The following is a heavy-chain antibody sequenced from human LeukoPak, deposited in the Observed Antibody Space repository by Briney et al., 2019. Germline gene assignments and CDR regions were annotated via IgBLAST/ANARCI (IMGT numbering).Heavy chain of an antibody. CDR3: ARGTPSSSGWLYYGMDV. Sequence: GGSLRLSCAASGFTFSSYGMHWVRQAPGKGLEWVAFIRYDGSNKYYADSVRGRFTISRDNSKNTLYLQMNSLRAEDTAVYYCARGTPSSSGWLYYGMDVWGQGTTVTVSS. CDR1: GFTFSSYG. CDR2: IRYDGSNK. D-gene: IGHD6-19*01. J-gene: IGHJ6*02. V-gene: IGHV3-30*02.